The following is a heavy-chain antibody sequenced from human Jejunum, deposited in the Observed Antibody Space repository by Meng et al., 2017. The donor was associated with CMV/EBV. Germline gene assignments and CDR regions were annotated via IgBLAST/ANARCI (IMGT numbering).Heavy chain of an antibody. Sequence: YWMSWVSQATGKGMEWVSYMRSGSNNIENEDYVKGRKKITRDNERNSMYIKMNSLRAEDTAVYYCAKQITLVRGRIIGYYAMDVWGQGTTVTVSS. CDR3: AKQITLVRGRIIGYYAMDV. CDR2: MRSGSNNI. D-gene: IGHD3-10*01. CDR1: YW. J-gene: IGHJ6*02. V-gene: IGHV3-48*04.